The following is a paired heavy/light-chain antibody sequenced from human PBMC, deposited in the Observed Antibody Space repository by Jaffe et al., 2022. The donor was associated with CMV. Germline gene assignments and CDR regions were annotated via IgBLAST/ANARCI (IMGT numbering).Light chain of an antibody. V-gene: IGLV1-47*01. CDR2: RHS. CDR1: LSNIGSNY. CDR3: AAWDGTLSEVV. J-gene: IGLJ2*01. Sequence: QSVLTQPPSASGTPGQRVTISCSGGLSNIGSNYVYWYQHLPGTAPKLLIYRHSQRPSGVPDRFSGSKSGTSASLAISGLRSEDEADYFCAAWDGTLSEVVFGGGTKLTVL.
Heavy chain of an antibody. CDR1: GGTFRRYA. Sequence: QVQLVQSGAEVKKPGSSVKVSCKTPGGTFRRYAVSWVRQAPGQGLEWMGGIAPISATPNYAQKFQGRVTITADESTATAYMELSRLRSEDTAVYYCARSAPPKTDGYCSSATCYFYFYGLDVWGQGTTVTVSS. V-gene: IGHV1-69*01. D-gene: IGHD2-2*01. J-gene: IGHJ6*02. CDR2: IAPISATP. CDR3: ARSAPPKTDGYCSSATCYFYFYGLDV.